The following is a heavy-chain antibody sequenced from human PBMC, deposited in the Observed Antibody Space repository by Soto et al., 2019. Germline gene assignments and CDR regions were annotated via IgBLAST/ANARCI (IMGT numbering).Heavy chain of an antibody. V-gene: IGHV4-4*02. Sequence: PSATLSLTCIVSCWLMTISNCWNWGRQAPGKGLEWIGEAHHSGRSNYNPSLKSRVTISVDRSKNQFSLKVRSVTAADTAVYYCARETYGDYVGYFDPWGQGIQV. CDR3: ARETYGDYVGYFDP. CDR2: AHHSGRS. D-gene: IGHD4-17*01. J-gene: IGHJ5*02. CDR1: CWLMTISNC.